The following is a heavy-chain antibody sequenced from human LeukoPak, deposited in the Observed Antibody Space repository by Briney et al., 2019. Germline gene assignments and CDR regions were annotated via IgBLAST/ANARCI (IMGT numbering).Heavy chain of an antibody. Sequence: PGGSLRLSCTASGFTFKESAMTWVRQAPGKGLEWVSVISSSGATIYYADSVKGRFTISRDNSKNTLYLQMNSLRAEDTAVYYCAKVVVRGVIVHWGQGTLVTVSS. CDR1: GFTFKESA. CDR3: AKVVVRGVIVH. D-gene: IGHD3-10*01. V-gene: IGHV3-23*01. J-gene: IGHJ4*02. CDR2: ISSSGATI.